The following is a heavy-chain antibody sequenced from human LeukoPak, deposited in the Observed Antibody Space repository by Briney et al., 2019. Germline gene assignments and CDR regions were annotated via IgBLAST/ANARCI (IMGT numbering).Heavy chain of an antibody. CDR3: ARDPGSIVGATPNYYVDY. Sequence: SETLSLTCTVSGGSISSSNYYWGWIRQPPGKGLEWIGSIYYSGSTYYNPSLKSRVTISVDTPKSQFSLKLSSVTAADTAVYYCARDPGSIVGATPNYYVDYWGQGTLVTVSS. J-gene: IGHJ4*02. CDR2: IYYSGST. V-gene: IGHV4-39*07. CDR1: GGSISSSNYY. D-gene: IGHD1-26*01.